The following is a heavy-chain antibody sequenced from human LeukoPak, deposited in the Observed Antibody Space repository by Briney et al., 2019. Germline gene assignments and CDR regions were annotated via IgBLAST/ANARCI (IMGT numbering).Heavy chain of an antibody. D-gene: IGHD2-21*02. CDR3: ARGLYCGGYCYLY. CDR2: IIPIFGTA. V-gene: IGHV1-69*05. CDR1: GGTFSSYA. J-gene: IGHJ4*02. Sequence: SVKVSCKASGGTFSSYAISWVRQAPGQGLEWMGGIIPIFGTANCAQKFQGRVTITTDESTSTAYMELSSLRSEDTAVYYCARGLYCGGYCYLYWGQGTLVTLSS.